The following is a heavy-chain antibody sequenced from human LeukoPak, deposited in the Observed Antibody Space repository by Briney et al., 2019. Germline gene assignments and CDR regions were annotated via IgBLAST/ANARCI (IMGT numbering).Heavy chain of an antibody. CDR3: AKDPNTYYYDSSGYYYFDY. V-gene: IGHV3-53*01. Sequence: GGSLRLSCAASGFTVSTKYMSWVRQPPGKGLEWVSIIYTGDGTYYADSVKGRFTISRDNSKNTLYVQMNSLRAEDTAVYYCAKDPNTYYYDSSGYYYFDYWGQGTLVTVSS. CDR2: IYTGDGT. D-gene: IGHD3-22*01. J-gene: IGHJ4*02. CDR1: GFTVSTKY.